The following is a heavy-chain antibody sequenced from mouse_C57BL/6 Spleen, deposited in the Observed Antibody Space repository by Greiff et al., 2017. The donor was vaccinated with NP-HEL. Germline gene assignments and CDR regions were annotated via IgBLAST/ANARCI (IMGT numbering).Heavy chain of an antibody. CDR1: GFTFTSYW. CDR3: GRRRTDYYAMDY. V-gene: IGHV1-7*01. J-gene: IGHJ4*01. CDR2: INPSSGYT. Sequence: VKLQQSGAELAKPGASVKLSCTASGFTFTSYWMHWVKQRPGQGLEWIGYINPSSGYTKYNQKFKDKATLTADKSSSTAYMQLSSLTYEDSAVLYSGRRRTDYYAMDYRGQGASVTDSS.